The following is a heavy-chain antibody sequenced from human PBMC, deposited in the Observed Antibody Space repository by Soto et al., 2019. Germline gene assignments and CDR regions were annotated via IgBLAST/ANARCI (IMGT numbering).Heavy chain of an antibody. J-gene: IGHJ4*02. CDR2: IYYGGRT. CDR3: ARQRTTVVTQAYFDH. Sequence: TLSLPCIVSGESISSSSYYWGWIRQPPGKGLEWIGSIYYGGRTYYNPSFKSRVTISIDTSKNQFSLKLSSVTATDTAVYYCARQRTTVVTQAYFDHWGQGALVTVSS. V-gene: IGHV4-39*01. CDR1: GESISSSSYY. D-gene: IGHD2-21*02.